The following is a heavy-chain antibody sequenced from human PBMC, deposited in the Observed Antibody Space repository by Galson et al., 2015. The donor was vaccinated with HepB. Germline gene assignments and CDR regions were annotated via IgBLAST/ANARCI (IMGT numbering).Heavy chain of an antibody. CDR1: GFTFSSYA. Sequence: SLRLSCAASGFTFSSYAMHWVRQAPGKGLEWVAVISYDGSNKYYADSVKGRFTISRDNSKNTLYLQMNSLRAEDTAVYYCARGFSSSWYYYYYGMDVWGQGTTVTVSS. D-gene: IGHD6-13*01. CDR2: ISYDGSNK. V-gene: IGHV3-30-3*01. CDR3: ARGFSSSWYYYYYGMDV. J-gene: IGHJ6*02.